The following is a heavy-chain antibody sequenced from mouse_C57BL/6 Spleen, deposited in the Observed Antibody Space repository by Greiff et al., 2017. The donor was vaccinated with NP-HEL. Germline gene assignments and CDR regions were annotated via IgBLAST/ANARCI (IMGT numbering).Heavy chain of an antibody. CDR2: IHPNSGST. V-gene: IGHV1-64*01. CDR3: ARWLLPYYYAMDY. Sequence: QVQLKQPGAELVKPGASVKLSCKASGYTFTSYWTHWVKQRPGQGLEWIGMIHPNSGSTNYNEKFKSKATLTVDKSSSTAYMQLSSLTSEDSAVYYCARWLLPYYYAMDYWGQGTSVTVSS. J-gene: IGHJ4*01. D-gene: IGHD2-3*01. CDR1: GYTFTSYW.